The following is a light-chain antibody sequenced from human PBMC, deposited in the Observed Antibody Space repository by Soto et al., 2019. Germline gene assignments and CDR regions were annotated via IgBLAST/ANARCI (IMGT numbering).Light chain of an antibody. CDR3: QQYNNWPPWT. J-gene: IGKJ1*01. CDR1: QSVSSN. Sequence: EIVMTQSPATLSVSPGERATLSCRASQSVSSNLAWYQQKPGQAPRLLIYGASTRATGIPARFSGSGSGTEFTLTISSLQSEDFAVCYCQQYNNWPPWTLGQGTKVDIK. CDR2: GAS. V-gene: IGKV3-15*01.